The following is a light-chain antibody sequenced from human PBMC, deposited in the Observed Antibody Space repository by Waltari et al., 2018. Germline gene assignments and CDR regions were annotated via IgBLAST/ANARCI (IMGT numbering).Light chain of an antibody. CDR1: SSDVGGYTY. CDR2: EVS. CDR3: SSYAGSNEV. V-gene: IGLV2-8*01. Sequence: QSALTQPPSASGSPGQSVPISCTGTSSDVGGYTYVSWYQQHPGKAPKLMIYEVSKRPSGVPDRFSGSKSGNTASLTVSGLQAEDEADYYCSSYAGSNEVFGGGTKLTVL. J-gene: IGLJ2*01.